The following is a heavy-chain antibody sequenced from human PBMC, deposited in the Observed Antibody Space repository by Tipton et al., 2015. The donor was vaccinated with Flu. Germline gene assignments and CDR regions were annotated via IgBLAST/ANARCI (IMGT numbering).Heavy chain of an antibody. J-gene: IGHJ6*02. CDR1: GGSISSYF. D-gene: IGHD2-2*03. CDR3: ARDGYYYYYYGMDV. V-gene: IGHV4-4*07. Sequence: TLSLTCSVSGGSISSYFWSWIRQPAGKGLEWIGRIHSTGTTNYNPSLRSRVTMSLDTSKKQFSLTLSSVTAADTAVYYCARDGYYYYYYGMDVWGQGTTVTVSS. CDR2: IHSTGTT.